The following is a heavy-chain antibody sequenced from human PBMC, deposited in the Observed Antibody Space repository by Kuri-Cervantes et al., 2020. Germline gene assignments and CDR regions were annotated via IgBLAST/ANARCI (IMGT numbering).Heavy chain of an antibody. D-gene: IGHD5-18*01. CDR3: AKSLARYGLDAFDI. CDR2: ISSNGGST. Sequence: GGSLRLSCAASGFTFSSYGMHWVRQALGKGLEYVSAISSNGGSTYYADSVKGRFTISRDNSKNTLYLQMGSLRAEDTAVYYCAKSLARYGLDAFDIWGQGTMVTVSS. J-gene: IGHJ3*02. CDR1: GFTFSSYG. V-gene: IGHV3-64*02.